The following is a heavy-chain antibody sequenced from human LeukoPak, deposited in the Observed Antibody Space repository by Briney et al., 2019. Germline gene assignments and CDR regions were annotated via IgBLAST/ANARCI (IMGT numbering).Heavy chain of an antibody. Sequence: EASVKVSCKASGYTFTSYDINWVRQATGQGLEWMGWMNPNSGNTGYAQKFQGRVTMTRNTSISTAYMELSSLRSEDTAVYYCARGRGIAAAGDFDYWGQGTMVTVSS. CDR1: GYTFTSYD. J-gene: IGHJ4*03. V-gene: IGHV1-8*01. CDR2: MNPNSGNT. CDR3: ARGRGIAAAGDFDY. D-gene: IGHD6-13*01.